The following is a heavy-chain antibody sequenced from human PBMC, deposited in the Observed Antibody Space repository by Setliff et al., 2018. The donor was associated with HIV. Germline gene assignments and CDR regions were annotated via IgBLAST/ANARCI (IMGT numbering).Heavy chain of an antibody. CDR1: GFTFINYD. Sequence: ASVKVSCKASGFTFINYDINWVRQAPGQGLEWMGWMNPNSSNTGYAQKFQDRVAMTRNTSINTAYMELSNLRSEDTAVYYCARGRVMVYANRRYYYYMDVWGKGTTVTVSS. CDR2: MNPNSSNT. V-gene: IGHV1-8*02. J-gene: IGHJ6*03. CDR3: ARGRVMVYANRRYYYYMDV. D-gene: IGHD2-8*01.